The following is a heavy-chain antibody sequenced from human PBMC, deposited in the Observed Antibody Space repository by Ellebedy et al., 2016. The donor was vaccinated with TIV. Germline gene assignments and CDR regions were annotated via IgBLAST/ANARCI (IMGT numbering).Heavy chain of an antibody. D-gene: IGHD6-19*01. Sequence: MPSETLSLTCAVSAGSITSSNWWSWVRQPPGKGLAWIGEIYRSGSTNYNPSLKSGVTISVDKSKNQFALKLSSVTAADTAVYYCARGGAVAGLRYWGQGTLVTVS. J-gene: IGHJ4*02. V-gene: IGHV4-4*02. CDR2: IYRSGST. CDR1: AGSITSSNW. CDR3: ARGGAVAGLRY.